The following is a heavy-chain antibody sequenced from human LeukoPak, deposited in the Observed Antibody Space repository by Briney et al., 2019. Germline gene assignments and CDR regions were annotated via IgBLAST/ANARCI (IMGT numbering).Heavy chain of an antibody. J-gene: IGHJ5*02. V-gene: IGHV1-2*04. CDR1: GYTFTGQY. Sequence: ASVKVSCKASGYTFTGQYIHWVRQAHGQGLEWMGWINPNSGGTNYEQKFQGWVIMTRDTSISTAYMELSSLRYDDTAVYYCARHMTTANNWFDPWGQGTLVTVSS. CDR2: INPNSGGT. CDR3: ARHMTTANNWFDP. D-gene: IGHD4-17*01.